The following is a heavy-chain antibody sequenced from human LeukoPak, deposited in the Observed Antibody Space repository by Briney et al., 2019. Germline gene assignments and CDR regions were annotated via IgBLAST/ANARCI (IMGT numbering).Heavy chain of an antibody. Sequence: PGVSLRLYCAASGFTVSNYAMIWLRQAPGNGLEGGSSISGSDGYTYYADSVKGRFTISTDNSKNTLYLQMNSLRAADTAVYYCAKGFGSSSLIGNDYRAQGTLVTVSS. CDR1: GFTVSNYA. J-gene: IGHJ4*02. CDR3: AKGFGSSSLIGNDY. D-gene: IGHD6-13*01. V-gene: IGHV3-23*01. CDR2: ISGSDGYT.